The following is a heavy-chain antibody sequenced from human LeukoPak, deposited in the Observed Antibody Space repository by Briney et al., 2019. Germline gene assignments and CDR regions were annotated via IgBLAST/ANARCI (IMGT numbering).Heavy chain of an antibody. V-gene: IGHV1-18*01. J-gene: IGHJ6*03. D-gene: IGHD3-3*01. CDR3: ARHVLWSGYSIYYYYYMDV. Sequence: GASVKVSCKASGYTFTSYGISWVRQAPGQGLEWMGWISAYNGNTNYAQKLQGRVTMTTDTSTSTAYMELRSLRSDDTAVYYCARHVLWSGYSIYYYYYMDVWGKGTTVTVSS. CDR1: GYTFTSYG. CDR2: ISAYNGNT.